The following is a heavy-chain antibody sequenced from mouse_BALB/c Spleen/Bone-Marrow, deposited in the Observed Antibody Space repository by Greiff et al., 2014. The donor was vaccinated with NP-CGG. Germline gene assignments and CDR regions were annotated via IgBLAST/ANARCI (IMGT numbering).Heavy chain of an antibody. CDR2: ISSGGTT. V-gene: IGHV5-6-5*01. CDR1: GFTFNGYA. J-gene: IGHJ4*01. D-gene: IGHD1-1*01. Sequence: EVQLVESGGGLVKPGGSLKLSCAASGFTFNGYAMSWVRQTPEKRLEWVASISSGGTTYYPDSVRGRFTISRDNAGNILYLQMSSLRSEDTAMYYCAGITTVDYWGQGTSVTVSS. CDR3: AGITTVDY.